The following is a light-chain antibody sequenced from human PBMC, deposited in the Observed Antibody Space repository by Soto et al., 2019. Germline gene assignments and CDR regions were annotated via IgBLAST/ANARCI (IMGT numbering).Light chain of an antibody. Sequence: VLTQSPATLSVSPGEGATLSCRASQSVGRSLAWYQQKPGQTPRLLMFDSSTMATGIPAKFSGSGSGTEFTLTISSLQSEECAIFYCQQYDECPLTVGPGIKVEI. CDR1: QSVGRS. V-gene: IGKV3-15*01. CDR3: QQYDECPLT. CDR2: DSS. J-gene: IGKJ3*01.